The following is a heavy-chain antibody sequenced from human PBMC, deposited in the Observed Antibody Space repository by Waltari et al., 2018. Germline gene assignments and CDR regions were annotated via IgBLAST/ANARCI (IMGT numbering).Heavy chain of an antibody. D-gene: IGHD3-3*01. J-gene: IGHJ4*02. V-gene: IGHV4-38-2*01. CDR2: IYHSGST. CDR3: ATYYDFWSGYEN. CDR1: GYSISSGYY. Sequence: QVQLQESGPGLVKPSETLSLTCAVSGYSISSGYYWGWIRQPPGKGLEWIGSIYHSGSTYYHPSLKSRVTISVDTSKNQFSLKLSSVTAADTAVYYCATYYDFWSGYENWGQGTLVTVSS.